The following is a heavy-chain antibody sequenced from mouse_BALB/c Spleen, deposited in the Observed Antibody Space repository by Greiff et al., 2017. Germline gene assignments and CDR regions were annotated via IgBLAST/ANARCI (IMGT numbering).Heavy chain of an antibody. D-gene: IGHD2-10*02. J-gene: IGHJ3*01. CDR2: IWAGGST. V-gene: IGHV2-9*02. Sequence: VQLQQSGPGLVAPSQSLSITCTVSGFSLTSYGVHWVRQPPGKGLEWLGVIWAGGSTNYNSALMSRLSISKDNSKSQVFLKMNSLQTDDTAMYYCAREAYGNYGGAYWGQGTLVTVSA. CDR1: GFSLTSYG. CDR3: AREAYGNYGGAY.